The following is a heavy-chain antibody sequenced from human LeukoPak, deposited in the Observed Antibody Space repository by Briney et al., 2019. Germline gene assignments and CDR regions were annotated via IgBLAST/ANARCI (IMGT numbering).Heavy chain of an antibody. Sequence: GASVTVSCKASGYTFTSYDINWVRQATAQGLEWMGWMNPNSGNTDYAPNFQGRVTMTRNTSKSTAYMELSSLRSEDTAVYYCAREDSSGFSREIDYWGQGTLVTVSS. D-gene: IGHD3-22*01. V-gene: IGHV1-8*01. CDR3: AREDSSGFSREIDY. CDR1: GYTFTSYD. CDR2: MNPNSGNT. J-gene: IGHJ4*02.